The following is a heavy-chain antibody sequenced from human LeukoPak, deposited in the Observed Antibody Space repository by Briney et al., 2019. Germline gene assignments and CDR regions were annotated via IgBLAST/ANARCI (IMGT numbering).Heavy chain of an antibody. CDR3: ARGITGTTWYFDY. J-gene: IGHJ4*02. V-gene: IGHV4-34*01. D-gene: IGHD1-7*01. CDR1: GGSFSGYY. Sequence: SETLSLTCAVYGGSFSGYYWSWIRQPPGKGLEWIGEINHSGSINYNPSLKSRVTISIDTSKNQFSLKLSSVTAADTAVYYCARGITGTTWYFDYWGQGTLVTVSS. CDR2: INHSGSI.